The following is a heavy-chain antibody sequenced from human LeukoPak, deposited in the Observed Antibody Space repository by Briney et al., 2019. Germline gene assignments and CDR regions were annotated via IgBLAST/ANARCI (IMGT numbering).Heavy chain of an antibody. Sequence: KPSQTLSLTCTVSGGSISSGSYYWNWIRQPARKGLEWIGRISTSGSTNYNPSLKSRVTISVDTSKNQFSLKLSSVTAADTAVYYCARDQGSGWYSYWGQGTLVTVSS. J-gene: IGHJ4*02. D-gene: IGHD6-19*01. CDR3: ARDQGSGWYSY. CDR1: GGSISSGSYY. V-gene: IGHV4-61*02. CDR2: ISTSGST.